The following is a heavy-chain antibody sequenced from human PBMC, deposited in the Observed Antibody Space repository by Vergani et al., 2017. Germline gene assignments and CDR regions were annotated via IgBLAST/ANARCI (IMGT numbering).Heavy chain of an antibody. V-gene: IGHV4-34*01. CDR1: GGSFSGYY. CDR3: ARDSTMVRGAFDI. D-gene: IGHD3-10*01. CDR2: IYYSGST. Sequence: QVQLQQWGAGLLKPSETLSLTCAVYGGSFSGYYWSWIRQPPGKGLEWIGYIYYSGSTYYNPSLKSLVTISVDTSKNQFSLKLSSVTAADTAVYYCARDSTMVRGAFDIWGQGTMVTVSS. J-gene: IGHJ3*02.